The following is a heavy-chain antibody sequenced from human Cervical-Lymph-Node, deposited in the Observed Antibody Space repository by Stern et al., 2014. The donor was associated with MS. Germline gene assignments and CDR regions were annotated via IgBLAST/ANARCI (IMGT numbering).Heavy chain of an antibody. D-gene: IGHD3-3*01. Sequence: VQLVESGGGLVQPGGSLRLSCSASGFTFSSYTMNWVRQAPGKGLEWISSISTSSSAINYSDSVKGRFTISRDNAKNSLYLQMNNLRDEDTAVYFCARDERLRYWGQGTLVTVSS. V-gene: IGHV3-48*02. CDR1: GFTFSSYT. CDR3: ARDERLRY. J-gene: IGHJ4*02. CDR2: ISTSSSAI.